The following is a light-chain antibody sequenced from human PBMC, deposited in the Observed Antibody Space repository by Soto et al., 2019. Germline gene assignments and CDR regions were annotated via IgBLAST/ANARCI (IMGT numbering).Light chain of an antibody. Sequence: DIQMTQSPSTLSASVGDRVTIACRANQNVNTWLAWYQKKPGKAPKLLICDASNLQSGVPSRFSGSGSGTQFTLSISSLQPDDFATYYCQEYNSAWRFGQGTKVEIK. CDR3: QEYNSAWR. V-gene: IGKV1-5*01. CDR2: DAS. CDR1: QNVNTW. J-gene: IGKJ1*01.